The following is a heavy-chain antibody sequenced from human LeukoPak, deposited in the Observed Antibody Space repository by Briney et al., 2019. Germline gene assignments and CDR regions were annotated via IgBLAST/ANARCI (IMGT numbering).Heavy chain of an antibody. J-gene: IGHJ5*02. Sequence: SGTLSLTCTVSGGSISSGSYYWSWIRQPAGKELGWIGRIYTSGSTIYNPSLKSRVTISLDTSKNQFSLKLSSVTAADTAVYYCARDSSLSGWFDPWGQGTLVTVSS. CDR1: GGSISSGSYY. CDR3: ARDSSLSGWFDP. CDR2: IYTSGST. V-gene: IGHV4-61*02. D-gene: IGHD3-10*01.